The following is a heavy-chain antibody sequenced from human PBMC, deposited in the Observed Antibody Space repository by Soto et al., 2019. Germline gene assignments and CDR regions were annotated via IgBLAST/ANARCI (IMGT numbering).Heavy chain of an antibody. CDR3: AKVRFGRGILSNTMDV. V-gene: IGHV3-23*01. CDR2: MSGSGDDA. CDR1: GFTFSNYG. J-gene: IGHJ6*02. D-gene: IGHD3-16*01. Sequence: EVQLLESGGGLVQPGGSLRLSCAASGFTFSNYGMSWVRQAPGKGLEWVSVMSGSGDDAYYADSVKGRFTISRDNSKNTLYLEMKSLRVEDTAVYYCAKVRFGRGILSNTMDVWGQGTTVTVSS.